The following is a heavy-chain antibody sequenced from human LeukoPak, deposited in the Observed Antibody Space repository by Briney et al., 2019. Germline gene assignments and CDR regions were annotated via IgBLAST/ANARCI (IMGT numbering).Heavy chain of an antibody. CDR3: VSDGPANRFDT. Sequence: PGGSLRLSCAASGFTFSSYWMHWVRQAPGKGLVWVARINSDGSSTSYADSVKGRFTISRDNAKNTLYLQMNSLRAKDTAVYYCVSDGPANRFDTWGQGTLVTVSS. J-gene: IGHJ5*02. CDR1: GFTFSSYW. CDR2: INSDGSST. D-gene: IGHD2-2*01. V-gene: IGHV3-74*01.